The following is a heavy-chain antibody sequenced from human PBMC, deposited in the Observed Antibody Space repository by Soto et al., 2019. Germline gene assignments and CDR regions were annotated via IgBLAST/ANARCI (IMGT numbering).Heavy chain of an antibody. D-gene: IGHD3-10*01. Sequence: GGSLRLSCTVSGFTVSDNYMSWVRQAPGKGLEWVSVIYSGGSTYYADSVKGRCTISRDKSKNTLYLQMNSVSAEDTAVYYCAREGVSQYYYHGMDXWGQGTTVTVS. CDR3: AREGVSQYYYHGMDX. CDR1: GFTVSDNY. J-gene: IGHJ6*02. V-gene: IGHV3-53*01. CDR2: IYSGGST.